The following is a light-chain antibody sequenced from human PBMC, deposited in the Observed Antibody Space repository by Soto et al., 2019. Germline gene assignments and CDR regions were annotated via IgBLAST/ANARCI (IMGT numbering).Light chain of an antibody. V-gene: IGKV3-15*01. CDR2: GAS. J-gene: IGKJ1*01. CDR3: QQDNNWPRT. Sequence: EIVMTQSPATLSVSPGERATLSCRASQSVSSNLAWYQQKPGQAPRLLIYGASTRATGIPARFSGSRSGPEFTLTISSLQSEDFAVYYCQQDNNWPRTFGQGTKVEIK. CDR1: QSVSSN.